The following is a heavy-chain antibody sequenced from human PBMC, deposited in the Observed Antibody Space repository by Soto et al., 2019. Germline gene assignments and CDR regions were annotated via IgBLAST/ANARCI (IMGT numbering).Heavy chain of an antibody. V-gene: IGHV3-23*01. CDR1: GFTFSSYA. J-gene: IGHJ6*02. D-gene: IGHD2-2*01. CDR2: ISGSGGST. CDR3: AKMAYCSSTSCYAYYYYGMDV. Sequence: EVQLLESGGGLVQPGGSLRLSCAASGFTFSSYAMSWARQAPGKGLEWVSAISGSGGSTYYADSVKGRFTISRDNSKNTLYLQMNSLRAEDTAVYYCAKMAYCSSTSCYAYYYYGMDVWGQGTTVTVSS.